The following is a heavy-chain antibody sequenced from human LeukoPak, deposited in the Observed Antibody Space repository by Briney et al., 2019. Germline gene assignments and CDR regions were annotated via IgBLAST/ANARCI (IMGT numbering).Heavy chain of an antibody. CDR2: ISAYNGIT. D-gene: IGHD3-16*02. CDR3: ARDLFTLGGVIATKSLDY. V-gene: IGHV1-18*01. J-gene: IGHJ4*02. Sequence: GASVKVSCKASGYTFTSYGISWVRQAPGQGLEWMGWISAYNGITKYAQKFQGRVTMTTDTSTSTADMELRSLRSDDTAVYYCARDLFTLGGVIATKSLDYWGQGTLVTVSS. CDR1: GYTFTSYG.